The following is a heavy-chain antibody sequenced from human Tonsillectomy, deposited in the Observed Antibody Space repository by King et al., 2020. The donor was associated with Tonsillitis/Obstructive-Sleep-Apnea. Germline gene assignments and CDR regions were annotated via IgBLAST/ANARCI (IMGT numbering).Heavy chain of an antibody. CDR3: AREGGTWDLVLGLDY. V-gene: IGHV3-30*04. CDR1: GFTFSKYA. J-gene: IGHJ4*02. Sequence: VQLVESGGGVVQPGRSLRLSCADSGFTFSKYAMHWVRQAPGRGLEWVAVISYDGRNQEYGDSVKGRFTISRDNSKNALYLQMNSLTAEDTAVYYCAREGGTWDLVLGLDYWGQGTLVTVSS. D-gene: IGHD6-13*01. CDR2: ISYDGRNQ.